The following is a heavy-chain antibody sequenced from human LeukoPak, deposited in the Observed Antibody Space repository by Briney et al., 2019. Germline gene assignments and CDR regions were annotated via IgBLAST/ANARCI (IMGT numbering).Heavy chain of an antibody. CDR3: ARDRTSRQGYSYGYEDY. CDR1: GFTFSSYW. CDR2: IKQDGSEK. Sequence: PGGSLRLSCAASGFTFSSYWMSWVRQAPGKGLEWVANIKQDGSEKYYVDSVKGRFTISRDNAKNSLYLQMNGLRAEDTAVYYCARDRTSRQGYSYGYEDYWGQGTLVTVSS. V-gene: IGHV3-7*01. D-gene: IGHD5-18*01. J-gene: IGHJ4*02.